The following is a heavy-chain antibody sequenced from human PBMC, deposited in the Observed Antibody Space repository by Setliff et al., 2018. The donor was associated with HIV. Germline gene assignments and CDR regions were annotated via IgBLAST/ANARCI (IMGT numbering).Heavy chain of an antibody. D-gene: IGHD2-15*01. CDR2: ISYTGST. CDR1: GASISGYY. CDR3: ARDGRHDRNRWYVTHQYFKH. V-gene: IGHV4-59*01. J-gene: IGHJ1*01. Sequence: PSETLSLTCNVSGASISGYYWSWIRQPPGKGLELIGYISYTGSTNYNPSLKSRVTISVDRSKNQFSLKLNSMTAADTAFYYCARDGRHDRNRWYVTHQYFKHWGQGTLVTVSS.